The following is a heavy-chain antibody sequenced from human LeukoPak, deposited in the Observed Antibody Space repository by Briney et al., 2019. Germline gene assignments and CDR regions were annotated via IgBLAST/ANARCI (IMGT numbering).Heavy chain of an antibody. CDR3: VKDVSSNWYSFGY. Sequence: GGSLRLSCAASGGTTDDYGMSWVRQAPGKGLEWVSGINWDGTNTYYAESVKGRFTISRDSAEKSLYLQMNSLRDDDTAFYYCVKDVSSNWYSFGYWGQGTLVTVSS. CDR2: INWDGTNT. J-gene: IGHJ4*02. D-gene: IGHD6-13*01. CDR1: GGTTDDYG. V-gene: IGHV3-20*04.